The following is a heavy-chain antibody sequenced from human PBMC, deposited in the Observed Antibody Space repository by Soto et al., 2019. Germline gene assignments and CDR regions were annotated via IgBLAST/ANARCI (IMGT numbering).Heavy chain of an antibody. D-gene: IGHD2-15*01. CDR2: IKCDGSST. CDR1: GFTFSRYW. J-gene: IGHJ4*02. CDR3: APEVVVGALSEYYFDY. V-gene: IGHV3-74*01. Sequence: GGSLRLSCVASGFTFSRYWMHWVRQAPGKGLVWVSRIKCDGSSTNYADFVKGRFTGSRDNAKNTLVLQMNSLRAEDTAVYYCAPEVVVGALSEYYFDYWGQGTLVTVSS.